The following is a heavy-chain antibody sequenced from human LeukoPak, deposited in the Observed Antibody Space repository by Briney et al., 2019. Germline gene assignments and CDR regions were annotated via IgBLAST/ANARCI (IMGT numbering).Heavy chain of an antibody. Sequence: ASVKVFCKASGGTFSSYAISWVRQAPGQGLEWMGGIIPIFGTANYAQKFQGRVTITADESTSTAYMELSSLRSEDTAVYYCARVGGDYYGSGSYHYFDYWGQGTLVTVSS. CDR3: ARVGGDYYGSGSYHYFDY. J-gene: IGHJ4*02. CDR2: IIPIFGTA. V-gene: IGHV1-69*13. CDR1: GGTFSSYA. D-gene: IGHD3-10*01.